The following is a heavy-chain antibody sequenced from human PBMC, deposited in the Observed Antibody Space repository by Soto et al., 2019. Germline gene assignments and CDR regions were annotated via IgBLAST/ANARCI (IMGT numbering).Heavy chain of an antibody. V-gene: IGHV3-23*01. Sequence: PGGSLRLSCAASEFTFSNYAMSWVRQAPGKGLEWVSSISDNGGTTYYADSVKGRFTISRDNSKNTLYLQMNSLRAEDTAVYYCAKDPQKLIVYCDYWGQGTQVTVSS. D-gene: IGHD6-13*01. CDR3: AKDPQKLIVYCDY. CDR1: EFTFSNYA. CDR2: ISDNGGTT. J-gene: IGHJ4*02.